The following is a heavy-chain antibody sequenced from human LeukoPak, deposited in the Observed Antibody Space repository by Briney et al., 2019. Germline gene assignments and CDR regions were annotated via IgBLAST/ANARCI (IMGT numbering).Heavy chain of an antibody. J-gene: IGHJ6*02. Sequence: GGSLRLSCAASGFTFSSYGMHWVRQAPGKGLEWVSSISSSSSYIYYADSVKGRFTISRDNAKNSLYLQMNSLRAEDTAVYYCARDLDYYGMDVWGQGTTVTVSS. CDR1: GFTFSSYG. V-gene: IGHV3-21*01. CDR2: ISSSSSYI. CDR3: ARDLDYYGMDV.